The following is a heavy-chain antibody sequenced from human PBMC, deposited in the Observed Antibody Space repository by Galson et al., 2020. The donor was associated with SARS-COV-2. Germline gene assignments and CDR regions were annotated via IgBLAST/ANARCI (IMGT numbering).Heavy chain of an antibody. Sequence: ASETLSLTCSASGYSISSGYYWAWIRQPPGKGLEWIGSIYHGGRTYSESLKSRVIISMDTSKNQISLDLNSVTAADTAVYYCARLNVGHCIGATCYDFAVFDYWGQGILVTVSS. CDR2: IYHGGRT. J-gene: IGHJ4*02. D-gene: IGHD2-15*01. CDR3: ARLNVGHCIGATCYDFAVFDY. CDR1: GYSISSGYY. V-gene: IGHV4-38-2*02.